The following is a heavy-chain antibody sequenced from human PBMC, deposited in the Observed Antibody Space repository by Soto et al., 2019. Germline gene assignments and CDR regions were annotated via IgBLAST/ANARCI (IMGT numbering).Heavy chain of an antibody. Sequence: GASVKVSCKASGGTFSSYAISWVRQAPGQGLEWMGGIIPIFGTANYAQKFQGRVTITADKSPSTAYMELSNLRSEDTAVYYCATTYDSWSGIRPYHFDYWGQGTLVTVS. CDR1: GGTFSSYA. CDR2: IIPIFGTA. CDR3: ATTYDSWSGIRPYHFDY. D-gene: IGHD3-3*01. J-gene: IGHJ4*02. V-gene: IGHV1-69*06.